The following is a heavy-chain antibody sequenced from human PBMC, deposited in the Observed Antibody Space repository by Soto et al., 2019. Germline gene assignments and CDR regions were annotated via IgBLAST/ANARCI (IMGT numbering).Heavy chain of an antibody. CDR2: IDPSDSYT. CDR3: ARQRRSYGNWFDP. D-gene: IGHD3-16*01. Sequence: GESLKISCKGSGYSFTIYWISCVRQMPGKGLEWMGRIDPSDSYTNYSPSFQGHVTISADKSISTAYLQWSSLKASDTAMYYCARQRRSYGNWFDPWGQGTLVTVSS. J-gene: IGHJ5*02. CDR1: GYSFTIYW. V-gene: IGHV5-10-1*01.